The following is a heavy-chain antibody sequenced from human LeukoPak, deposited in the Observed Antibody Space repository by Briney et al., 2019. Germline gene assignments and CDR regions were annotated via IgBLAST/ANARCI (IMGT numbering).Heavy chain of an antibody. V-gene: IGHV1-69*01. CDR3: ARVVMELRPLPHNYYYYYMDV. CDR2: IIPIFGTA. J-gene: IGHJ6*03. D-gene: IGHD3-3*01. Sequence: VKVSCKASGGTFSSYAISWVRQAPGQGLEWRGGIIPIFGTANYAQKFQGRVTITADESTSTAYMELSSLRSEDTAVYYCARVVMELRPLPHNYYYYYMDVWGKGTTVTVSS. CDR1: GGTFSSYA.